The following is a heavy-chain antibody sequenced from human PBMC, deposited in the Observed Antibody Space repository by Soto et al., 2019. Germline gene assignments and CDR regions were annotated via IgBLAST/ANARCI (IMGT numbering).Heavy chain of an antibody. Sequence: EVQLLESGGDLVQPGGSLRLSCAASGFTFSTYAMSWVRQAPGKGLEWVSTISSSGGNTYYTDSVKGRFTISRDNSNNTLYLQMNSLRAEDTAIYYCAKRPTSTGFGDPFDIWGQGTMVTVSS. CDR2: ISSSGGNT. D-gene: IGHD3-10*01. CDR3: AKRPTSTGFGDPFDI. J-gene: IGHJ3*02. CDR1: GFTFSTYA. V-gene: IGHV3-23*01.